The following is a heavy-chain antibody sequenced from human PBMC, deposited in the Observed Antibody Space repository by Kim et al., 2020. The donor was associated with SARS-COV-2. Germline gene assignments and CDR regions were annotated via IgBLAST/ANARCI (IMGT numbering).Heavy chain of an antibody. CDR2: ISNDGSWQ. CDR3: AREGGTSGHAGWVDA. Sequence: LSLTCAASGFTFSDSPMHWVRQAPGKGLEWVAVISNDGSWQSYPESVKGRFIISRDNSKNTLYMEMNSLRREDTATYYCAREGGTSGHAGWVDARGQ. CDR1: GFTFSDSP. V-gene: IGHV3-30*04. J-gene: IGHJ5*02. D-gene: IGHD5-12*01.